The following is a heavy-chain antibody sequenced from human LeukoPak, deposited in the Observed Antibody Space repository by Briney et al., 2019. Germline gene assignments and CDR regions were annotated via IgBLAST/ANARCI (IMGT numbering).Heavy chain of an antibody. CDR3: AKVLERGFYYYGMDV. D-gene: IGHD1-1*01. CDR1: GFTFSSYY. J-gene: IGHJ6*02. CDR2: IKGDETST. Sequence: GGSLRLSCAASGFTFSSYYMFWVRQAPGKGLAWVSTIKGDETSTKYADSVRGRFTISRDNSKNTLYLQMSSLRAEDTAVYYCAKVLERGFYYYGMDVWGQGTTVTIPS. V-gene: IGHV3-74*03.